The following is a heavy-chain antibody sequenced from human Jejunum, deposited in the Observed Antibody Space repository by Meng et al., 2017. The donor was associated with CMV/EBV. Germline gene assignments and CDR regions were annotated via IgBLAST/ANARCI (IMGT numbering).Heavy chain of an antibody. V-gene: IGHV1-2*02. CDR3: VKSLGGTSEDF. CDR2: INGNNGDT. CDR1: GYTFTKYY. D-gene: IGHD2-15*01. J-gene: IGHJ4*02. Sequence: CKPSGYTFTKYYIHWVRQAPGQGLEWLGCINGNNGDTKYAQNFQGRVSMTRDTSISTAYMEINGMTSDDTAVYYCVKSLGGTSEDFWGPGTLVTVSS.